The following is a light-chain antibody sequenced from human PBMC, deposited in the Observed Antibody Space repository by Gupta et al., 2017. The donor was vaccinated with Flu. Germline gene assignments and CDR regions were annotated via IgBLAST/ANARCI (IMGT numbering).Light chain of an antibody. J-gene: IGLJ1*01. V-gene: IGLV1-40*01. CDR3: QSYDSSLSGYV. CDR2: GNS. Sequence: GPISCTGSSSNIVAGYDVHWYQQLPGTAPKLLIYGNSNRPSGVPDRFSGSKSGTSASLAITGLQAEDEADYYCQSYDSSLSGYVFGTGTKVTVL. CDR1: SSNIVAGYD.